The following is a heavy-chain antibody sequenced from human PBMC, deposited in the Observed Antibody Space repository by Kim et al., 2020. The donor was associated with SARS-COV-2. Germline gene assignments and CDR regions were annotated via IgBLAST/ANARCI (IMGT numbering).Heavy chain of an antibody. D-gene: IGHD5-12*01. CDR1: GAAFRSLL. CDR2: VVPIIAMT. V-gene: IGHV1-69*10. Sequence: SVKVSCKASGAAFRSLLISWVRQAPGQGLEWMGGVVPIIAMTRYAQMFQGRVTISADESTSTAYMELSSLTSEDTAVYFCAARYSGFADGWGQGTLVTV. CDR3: AARYSGFADG. J-gene: IGHJ4*02.